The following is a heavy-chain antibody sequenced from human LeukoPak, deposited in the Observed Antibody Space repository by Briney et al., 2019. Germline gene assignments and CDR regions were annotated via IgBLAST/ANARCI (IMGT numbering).Heavy chain of an antibody. D-gene: IGHD1-26*01. Sequence: SQTLSHTCVISRDILSCNRAAWNWIRQSPSRGLECLVWTYYWSKWYNGYAGSVESRIPMSPDTSKNLFYLPLYSVTTQHTVAFYCARGLSGSDPYLRWWFEPWGQGNPGTVSS. V-gene: IGHV6-1*01. CDR3: ARGLSGSDPYLRWWFEP. J-gene: IGHJ5*02. CDR2: TYYWSKWYN. CDR1: RDILSCNRAA.